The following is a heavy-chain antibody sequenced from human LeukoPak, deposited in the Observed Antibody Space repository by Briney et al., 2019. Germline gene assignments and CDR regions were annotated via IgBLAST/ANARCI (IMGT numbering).Heavy chain of an antibody. V-gene: IGHV3-23*01. Sequence: GGSLRLSCEASSFTFSDYAMTWVRLAPGKGLEFVSSISGSGDTTYYADSVKGRFTISRDNSKDTLYLQMDSLTADDTATYYCAKPYYYGSGSYYGNFLHWGQGTLVTVSS. CDR3: AKPYYYGSGSYYGNFLH. D-gene: IGHD3-10*01. CDR1: SFTFSDYA. CDR2: ISGSGDTT. J-gene: IGHJ4*02.